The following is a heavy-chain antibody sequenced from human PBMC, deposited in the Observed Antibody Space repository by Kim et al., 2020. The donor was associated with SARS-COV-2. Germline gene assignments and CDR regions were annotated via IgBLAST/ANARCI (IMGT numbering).Heavy chain of an antibody. V-gene: IGHV4-34*01. CDR2: INHSGST. Sequence: SETLSLTCAVYGGSFSGYYWSWIRQPPGKGLEWIGEINHSGSTNYNPSIKSRVTISVDTSKNQFSLKLSSVTAADTAVYYCARAAAGPSYYYGMDVWGQG. CDR1: GGSFSGYY. J-gene: IGHJ6*02. CDR3: ARAAAGPSYYYGMDV. D-gene: IGHD6-13*01.